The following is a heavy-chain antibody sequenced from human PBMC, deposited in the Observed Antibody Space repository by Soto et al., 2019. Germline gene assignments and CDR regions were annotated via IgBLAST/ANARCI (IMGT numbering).Heavy chain of an antibody. CDR2: ISSRDDPI. D-gene: IGHD3-16*01. Sequence: GGSLRLSCAASGFTFSDYYMNWIRQAPGKGLEWVSYISSRDDPIYYADSVKGRFTISRDNAKNSLYLQMSSLRAEDTAMYYCAKARGGQVTKGASFEYWGQGALVTVSS. CDR3: AKARGGQVTKGASFEY. V-gene: IGHV3-11*04. CDR1: GFTFSDYY. J-gene: IGHJ4*02.